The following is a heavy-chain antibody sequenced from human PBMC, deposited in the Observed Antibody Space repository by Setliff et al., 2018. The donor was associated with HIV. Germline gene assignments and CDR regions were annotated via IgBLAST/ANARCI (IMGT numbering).Heavy chain of an antibody. CDR1: GDSFSSNTNH. CDR3: ARDPHYYDRSGHYSWFYFGY. J-gene: IGHJ4*02. V-gene: IGHV4-39*07. CDR2: IFHSGTT. D-gene: IGHD3-22*01. Sequence: SETLSLTCTVSGDSFSSNTNHWGWIRQPPGKGLEWIGNIFHSGTTYYNPSLKSRVTIAIDTSKNQFSLKLTSLTAADTAVYFCARDPHYYDRSGHYSWFYFGYWGQGTLVTVSS.